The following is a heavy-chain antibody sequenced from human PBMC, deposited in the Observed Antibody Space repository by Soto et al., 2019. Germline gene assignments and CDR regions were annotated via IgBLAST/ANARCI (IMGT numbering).Heavy chain of an antibody. CDR3: ARGVLYGVASFFGY. CDR2: IYSGGST. J-gene: IGHJ4*02. V-gene: IGHV3-66*01. D-gene: IGHD4-17*01. Sequence: EVQLVESGGGLVQPGGSLRLSCAASGFTVSSNYMSWVRQAPGKGLEWVSVIYSGGSTYYAVSVKGRFTISRDKSKNHLYLQMNSLRAEDTAVYYCARGVLYGVASFFGYWGQGTLVTVSS. CDR1: GFTVSSNY.